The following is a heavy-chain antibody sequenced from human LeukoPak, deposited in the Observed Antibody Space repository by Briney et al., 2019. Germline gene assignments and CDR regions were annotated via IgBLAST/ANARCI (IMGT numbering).Heavy chain of an antibody. D-gene: IGHD5-18*01. CDR1: GFTFSTSW. V-gene: IGHV3-7*01. Sequence: GGSLRLSCAASGFTFSTSWMTWVRQAPGKELEWLGNINEDGTIKNYVDSVKGRFTTSRDNAKNSLFLQMRSLRADDTAVYYCARDSGYNVFDIWGVGTMVTVSS. CDR2: INEDGTIK. J-gene: IGHJ3*02. CDR3: ARDSGYNVFDI.